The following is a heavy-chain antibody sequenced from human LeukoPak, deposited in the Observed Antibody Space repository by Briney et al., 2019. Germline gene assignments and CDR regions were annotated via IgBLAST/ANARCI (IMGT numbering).Heavy chain of an antibody. CDR1: GFTFSSYW. D-gene: IGHD3-3*01. CDR3: ARLDDFWSGYYRG. V-gene: IGHV3-7*01. J-gene: IGHJ4*02. CDR2: IKQDGSEK. Sequence: GGSLRLSCAASGFTFSSYWMSWVRRAPGKGLEWVANIKQDGSEKYYVDSVKGRFTISRDNAKNSLYLQMNSLRAEDTAVYYCARLDDFWSGYYRGWGQGTLVTVSS.